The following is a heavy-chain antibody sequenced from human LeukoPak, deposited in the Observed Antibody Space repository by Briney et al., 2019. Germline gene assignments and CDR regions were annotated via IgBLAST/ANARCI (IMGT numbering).Heavy chain of an antibody. V-gene: IGHV3-23*01. CDR1: EFTFSNYA. J-gene: IGHJ4*02. D-gene: IGHD6-13*01. CDR3: AKDRAQQLVLDF. Sequence: GGSLRLSCAASEFTFSNYAMNWVRQAPGKGLEWVSGISGGGGSTYYADSVKGRFTISRDNSKNTLFLQMNSLRAEDTAVYYCAKDRAQQLVLDFWGQGTLVTVSS. CDR2: ISGGGGST.